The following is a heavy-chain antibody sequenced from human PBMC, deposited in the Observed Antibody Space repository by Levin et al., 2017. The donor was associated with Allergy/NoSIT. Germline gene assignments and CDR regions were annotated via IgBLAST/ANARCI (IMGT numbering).Heavy chain of an antibody. CDR3: ASWYSSGWYGFDY. CDR2: ISYDGSNK. V-gene: IGHV3-30-3*01. J-gene: IGHJ4*02. CDR1: GFTFSSYA. D-gene: IGHD6-19*01. Sequence: PGGSLRLSCAASGFTFSSYAMHWVRQAPGKGLEWVAVISYDGSNKYYADSVKGRFTISRDNSKNTLYLQMNSLRAEDTAVYYCASWYSSGWYGFDYWGQGTLVTVSS.